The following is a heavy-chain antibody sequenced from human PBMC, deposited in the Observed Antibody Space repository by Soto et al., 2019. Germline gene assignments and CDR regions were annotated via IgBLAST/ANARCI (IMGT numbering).Heavy chain of an antibody. J-gene: IGHJ4*02. CDR3: ARLMEEEGKIVASLDY. CDR1: GFTFSGSG. D-gene: IGHD5-12*01. V-gene: IGHV3-73*01. Sequence: PGGSLRLSCAASGFTFSGSGMHWVRQASGKGLEWVGRIRSKANGYATVYAASVKGRFTVSRDDSKNTAYLQMNSLKTEDTAIYYCARLMEEEGKIVASLDYWGQGILVTVSS. CDR2: IRSKANGYAT.